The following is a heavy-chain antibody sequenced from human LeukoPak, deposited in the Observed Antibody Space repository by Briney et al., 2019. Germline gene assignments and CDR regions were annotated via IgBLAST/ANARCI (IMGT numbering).Heavy chain of an antibody. CDR2: IKEDGSEK. Sequence: GGSLRLSCAASGFTFSTHWMSWVRQAPGKGLEWVANIKEDGSEKDYVDSVKGRFTVSRDNAKNSLYLQMNTLRAEDTAKYYCARLCYYNSGRSYPSIYFNYWGQGTLVTVSS. V-gene: IGHV3-7*01. CDR1: GFTFSTHW. J-gene: IGHJ4*02. D-gene: IGHD3-10*01. CDR3: ARLCYYNSGRSYPSIYFNY.